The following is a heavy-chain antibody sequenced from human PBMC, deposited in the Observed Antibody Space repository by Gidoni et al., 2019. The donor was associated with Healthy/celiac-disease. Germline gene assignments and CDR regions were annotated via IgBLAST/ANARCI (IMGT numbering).Heavy chain of an antibody. D-gene: IGHD2-2*01. Sequence: QVQLVESGGGVVQPGRSLRLSCDASGFTFSSYGMHWVRQAPGKGLEWVAVIWYDVSNKYYADSVKCRFTISRDNSKNTLYLQMNSLRAEDTAVYYCARTVVPADVYYFDYWGQGTLVTVSS. CDR2: IWYDVSNK. V-gene: IGHV3-33*01. CDR3: ARTVVPADVYYFDY. CDR1: GFTFSSYG. J-gene: IGHJ4*02.